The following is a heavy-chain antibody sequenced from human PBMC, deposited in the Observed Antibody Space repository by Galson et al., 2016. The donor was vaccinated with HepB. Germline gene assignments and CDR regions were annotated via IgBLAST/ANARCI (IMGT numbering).Heavy chain of an antibody. CDR1: GFTFSSYA. CDR2: ISGSGGST. CDR3: AKSLMVYAIAYYYYGMDV. Sequence: SLRLSCAASGFTFSSYAMSWVRQAPGKGLEWVSAISGSGGSTYYADPVKGRFTISRDNSKNTLYLQMNSLRAEDTAVYYCAKSLMVYAIAYYYYGMDVWGQGTTVTVSS. D-gene: IGHD2-8*01. J-gene: IGHJ6*02. V-gene: IGHV3-23*01.